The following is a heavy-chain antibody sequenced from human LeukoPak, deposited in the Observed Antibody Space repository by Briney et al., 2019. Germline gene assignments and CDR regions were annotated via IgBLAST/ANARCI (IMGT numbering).Heavy chain of an antibody. CDR3: ARPLGGSSGWYQFDP. J-gene: IGHJ5*02. Sequence: SETLSLTCTVSGVSISSSSYYWGWIRQPPGKGLEWIGSIYYSGSTYYNPSLKSRVTISVDTSKDQFSLKLSSVTAADTAVHYCARPLGGSSGWYQFDPWGQGTLVTVSS. D-gene: IGHD6-19*01. V-gene: IGHV4-39*01. CDR2: IYYSGST. CDR1: GVSISSSSYY.